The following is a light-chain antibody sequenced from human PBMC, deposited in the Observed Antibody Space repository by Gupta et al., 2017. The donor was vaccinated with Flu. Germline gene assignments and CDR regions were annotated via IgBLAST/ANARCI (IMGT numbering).Light chain of an antibody. V-gene: IGKV1-9*01. Sequence: DIQLTQSPSFLSASVGDRVTITCRASQGSSSDLAWYQQKPGTAPKLLIYSASTLQSGVPSRFSGSGSGTEFTLTISSRQPEDFATYFCQHVNNFPSNFGQGTKLDIK. CDR1: QGSSSD. CDR2: SAS. J-gene: IGKJ2*02. CDR3: QHVNNFPSN.